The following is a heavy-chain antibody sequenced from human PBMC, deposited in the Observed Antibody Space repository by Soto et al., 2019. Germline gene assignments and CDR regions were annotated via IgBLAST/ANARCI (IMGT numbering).Heavy chain of an antibody. CDR1: GFTLSSNW. Sequence: GGSLRLSCAASGFTLSSNWMHWVRQAPGKGLVWVSRINSDGSSASYADSVKGRFTISRDNAKNTLYLQMNSLRADDTAVYYCARGEYYSGWFDWGQGTLVTVSS. J-gene: IGHJ4*02. CDR2: INSDGSSA. V-gene: IGHV3-74*01. D-gene: IGHD6-19*01. CDR3: ARGEYYSGWFD.